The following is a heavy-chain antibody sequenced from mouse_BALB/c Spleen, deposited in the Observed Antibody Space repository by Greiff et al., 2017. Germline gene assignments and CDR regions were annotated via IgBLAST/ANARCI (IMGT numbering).Heavy chain of an antibody. CDR3: ASSTMITGAWFAY. CDR2: IWAGGST. D-gene: IGHD2-4*01. CDR1: GFSLTSYG. J-gene: IGHJ3*01. V-gene: IGHV2-9*02. Sequence: VQRVESGPGLVAPSQSLSITCTVSGFSLTSYGVHWVRQPPGKGLEWLGVIWAGGSTNYNSALMSRLSISKDNSKSQVFLKMNSLQTDDTAMYYCASSTMITGAWFAYWGQGTLVTVSA.